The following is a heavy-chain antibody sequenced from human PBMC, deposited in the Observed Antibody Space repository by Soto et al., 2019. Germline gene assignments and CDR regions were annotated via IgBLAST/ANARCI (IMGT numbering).Heavy chain of an antibody. CDR1: GFPFSSYA. V-gene: IGHV3-23*01. CDR2: ISGSGVLT. CDR3: AKGGYYSGFDI. Sequence: EMQLLESGGGLVQPGGSLRLSCVASGFPFSSYAMSWVRQTPGQGLEWVSGISGSGVLTYYADSVKGRFTISRDNSNNTLSLRVHSPRVEDTAGHFCAKGGYYSGFDIWGQGTMVTVSA. D-gene: IGHD3-16*01. J-gene: IGHJ3*02.